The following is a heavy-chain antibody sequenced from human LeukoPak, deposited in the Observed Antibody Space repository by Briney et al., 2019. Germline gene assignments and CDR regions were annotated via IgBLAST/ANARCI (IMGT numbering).Heavy chain of an antibody. V-gene: IGHV3-21*01. CDR3: ARDREGDFWSGYHKRYYFDY. D-gene: IGHD3-3*01. J-gene: IGHJ4*02. CDR1: GFTFSSYS. CDR2: ISSSSSYI. Sequence: GGSLRLSCAASGFTFSSYSMNWVRQAPGKGLEWVSSISSSSSYIYYADSVKGRFTISRDNAKNSLYLQMNSLRAEDTAVYYCARDREGDFWSGYHKRYYFDYWGQGTLVTVSS.